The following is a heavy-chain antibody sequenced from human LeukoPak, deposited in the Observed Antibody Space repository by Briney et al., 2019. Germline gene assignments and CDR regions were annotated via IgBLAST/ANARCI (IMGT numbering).Heavy chain of an antibody. J-gene: IGHJ4*02. V-gene: IGHV4-30-4*07. D-gene: IGHD4-17*01. CDR2: IYYSGST. Sequence: SETLSLTCAVSGGSISSGGYSWSWLRQPPGKGLEWIGYIYYSGSTYYNPSLKSRVTISVDTSKNQFSLKLSSVTAADTDEYYCARDRGVTIYDYWGQGTLVTVSS. CDR1: GGSISSGGYS. CDR3: ARDRGVTIYDY.